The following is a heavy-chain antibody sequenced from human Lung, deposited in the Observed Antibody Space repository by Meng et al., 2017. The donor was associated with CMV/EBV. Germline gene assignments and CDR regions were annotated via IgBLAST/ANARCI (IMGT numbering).Heavy chain of an antibody. D-gene: IGHD2-2*01. CDR1: GFTFSSYW. CDR3: ARDPGYCSSTSCSGFFDY. V-gene: IGHV3-7*01. CDR2: IKQDGSEK. J-gene: IGHJ4*02. Sequence: GGSLRLXCAASGFTFSSYWMSWVRQAPGKGLEWVANIKQDGSEKYYVDSVKGRSTISRDNAKNSLYLQMNSLRAEDTAVYYCARDPGYCSSTSCSGFFDYWXQGTXVTVSS.